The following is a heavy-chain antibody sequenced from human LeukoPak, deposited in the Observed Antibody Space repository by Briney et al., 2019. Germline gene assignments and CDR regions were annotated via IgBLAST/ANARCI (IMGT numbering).Heavy chain of an antibody. CDR3: ARGGSYYDILTGYYYYGMDV. Sequence: PSETLSLTCAVYGGSFSGYYWSWIRQPPGKGLEWIGEINHSGSTNYNPSLKSRVTISVDTSKNQFSLKLSSVTAADTAVYYCARGGSYYDILTGYYYYGMDVWGQGTTVTVSS. CDR2: INHSGST. CDR1: GGSFSGYY. V-gene: IGHV4-34*01. J-gene: IGHJ6*02. D-gene: IGHD3-9*01.